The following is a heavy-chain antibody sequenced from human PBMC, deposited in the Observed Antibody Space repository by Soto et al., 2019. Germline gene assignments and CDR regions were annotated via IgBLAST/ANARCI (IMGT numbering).Heavy chain of an antibody. Sequence: QVQLVQSGAEVKKPGASVKVSCKASGYPLTRYAMHWVRQAPGQRLEWMGWINAGNGNTKYSQKFQGRVTITRDTSASTAYRELSRLTSEYTAVYFCARGPAYPNYFDYWGQGTLVTVSS. CDR3: ARGPAYPNYFDY. V-gene: IGHV1-3*01. D-gene: IGHD3-10*01. CDR1: GYPLTRYA. J-gene: IGHJ4*02. CDR2: INAGNGNT.